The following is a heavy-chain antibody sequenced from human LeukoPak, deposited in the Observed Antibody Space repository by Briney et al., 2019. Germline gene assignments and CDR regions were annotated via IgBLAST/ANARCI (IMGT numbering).Heavy chain of an antibody. D-gene: IGHD3-10*01. J-gene: IGHJ6*02. CDR3: ASSRGGLSYYYGMDV. CDR2: INPNSGGT. V-gene: IGHV1-2*02. Sequence: GASVKVSCKASGYTFTAYYMHWVRQAPGQGREWMGWINPNSGGTNYAQKFQGRVTMTRDTSISTAYMELRSLRSDDTAVYYCASSRGGLSYYYGMDVWGQGTTVTVTS. CDR1: GYTFTAYY.